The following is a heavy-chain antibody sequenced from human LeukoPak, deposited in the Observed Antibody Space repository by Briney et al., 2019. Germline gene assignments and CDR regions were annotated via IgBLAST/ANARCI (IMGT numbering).Heavy chain of an antibody. D-gene: IGHD3-10*01. Sequence: GASVKVSCKASGYTFTSYGISWVRRAPGQGLEWMGWISAYNGNTNYAQKLQGRVTMTTDTSTSTAYMELRSLRSDDTAVYYCARERGYYYGSGSNVDYWGQGTLVTVSS. CDR3: ARERGYYYGSGSNVDY. CDR2: ISAYNGNT. J-gene: IGHJ4*02. V-gene: IGHV1-18*01. CDR1: GYTFTSYG.